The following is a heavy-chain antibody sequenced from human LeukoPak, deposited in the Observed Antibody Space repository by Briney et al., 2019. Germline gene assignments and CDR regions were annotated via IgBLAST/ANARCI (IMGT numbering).Heavy chain of an antibody. CDR3: ARGHHYYDSSAYYY. D-gene: IGHD3-22*01. CDR2: INSDGSTT. Sequence: TGGSLRLTCAASGLTFITYCMHWVRQAPGKGLVWFSRINSDGSTTSYAASVKGRFTISRDTSKNTLYLQMNSLRAEDTAVYYCARGHHYYDSSAYYYWGQGTLVSVSS. CDR1: GLTFITYC. J-gene: IGHJ4*02. V-gene: IGHV3-74*01.